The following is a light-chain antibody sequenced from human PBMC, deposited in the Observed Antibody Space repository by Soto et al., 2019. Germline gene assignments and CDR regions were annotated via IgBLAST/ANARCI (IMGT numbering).Light chain of an antibody. V-gene: IGKV3-11*01. CDR1: QSISSN. Sequence: EMVMTQSPPTLSVSPGERATLSCRASQSISSNLAWYQEKPGQTPRLLIYDTSTRATGVPTRFSGSRSGTDFTLTVSSLEPEDFGVYYCQQRWHWPSNTFGQGTRLEIK. CDR2: DTS. J-gene: IGKJ5*01. CDR3: QQRWHWPSNT.